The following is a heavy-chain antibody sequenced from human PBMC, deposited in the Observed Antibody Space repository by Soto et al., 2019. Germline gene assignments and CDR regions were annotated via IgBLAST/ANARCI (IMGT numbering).Heavy chain of an antibody. D-gene: IGHD3-22*01. V-gene: IGHV4-59*11. J-gene: IGHJ4*02. Sequence: SETLSLTCTVSGGSISSHYWSWIRQPPGKGLEWIGYIYYSGSTNYNPSLKSRVTISVDTSKNQFSLKLSSVTAADTAVYYCARISGYYDYWGQGTLVTVS. CDR3: ARISGYYDY. CDR2: IYYSGST. CDR1: GGSISSHY.